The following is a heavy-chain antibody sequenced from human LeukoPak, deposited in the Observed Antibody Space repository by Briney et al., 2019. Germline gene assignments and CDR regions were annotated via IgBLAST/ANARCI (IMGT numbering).Heavy chain of an antibody. CDR2: ISSSGSTI. V-gene: IGHV3-11*04. J-gene: IGHJ5*02. CDR1: GFTFSDYY. Sequence: PGGSLRLSCAASGFTFSDYYMSWIRQAPGKGLAWVSYISSSGSTIYYADSVKGRFTISRDNAKNSLYLQMNSLRAEDTAVYYCARDGESGVKVPAANWFDPWGQGTLVTVSS. D-gene: IGHD2-2*01. CDR3: ARDGESGVKVPAANWFDP.